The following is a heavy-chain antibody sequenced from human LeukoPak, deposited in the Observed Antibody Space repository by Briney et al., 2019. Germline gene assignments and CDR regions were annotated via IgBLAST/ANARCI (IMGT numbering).Heavy chain of an antibody. Sequence: AGGSLRLSCVASGFTFSTYWMSWVRQAPGKGLEWVANIRQDGSEKYYVDSVKGRFTISRDNAKNSLYLQMNTLRDDDTAVYYCARVIDGALIDYWGQGTLVTVSS. CDR2: IRQDGSEK. CDR1: GFTFSTYW. V-gene: IGHV3-7*01. CDR3: ARVIDGALIDY. J-gene: IGHJ4*02. D-gene: IGHD5-24*01.